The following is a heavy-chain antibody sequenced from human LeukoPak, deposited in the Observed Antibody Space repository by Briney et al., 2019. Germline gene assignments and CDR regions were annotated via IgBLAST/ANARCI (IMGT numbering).Heavy chain of an antibody. J-gene: IGHJ4*02. CDR3: AREVEMATMGFDY. D-gene: IGHD5-24*01. V-gene: IGHV3-33*01. Sequence: PGRSLRLSCAASGFTFSSYGMHWVRQAPGKGLEWVAVIWYDGSNKYYADSVKGRFTISRDNSKNTLYLQMNSLRAEDTAVYYCAREVEMATMGFDYWGQGTLVTVSS. CDR1: GFTFSSYG. CDR2: IWYDGSNK.